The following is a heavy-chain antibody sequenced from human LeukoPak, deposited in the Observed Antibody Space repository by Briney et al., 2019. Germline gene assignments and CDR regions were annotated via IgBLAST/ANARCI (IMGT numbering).Heavy chain of an antibody. CDR1: GFTFNRYA. J-gene: IGHJ4*02. CDR3: AKPRDPGGYDGYYFDY. CDR2: ISGSGDST. Sequence: GASLRLSYAASGFTFNRYAMTWVRQAPGKGLEWVSAISGSGDSTYYADSVKGRFTISRDNSKNTLYLQMNSLRVEDTAVYYCAKPRDPGGYDGYYFDYWGQGTLVTVSS. D-gene: IGHD3-22*01. V-gene: IGHV3-23*01.